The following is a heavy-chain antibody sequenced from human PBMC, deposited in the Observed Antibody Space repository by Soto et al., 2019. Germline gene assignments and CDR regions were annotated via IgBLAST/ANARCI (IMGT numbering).Heavy chain of an antibody. CDR2: ISSSGSTI. D-gene: IGHD3-16*02. J-gene: IGHJ6*02. V-gene: IGHV3-48*03. CDR3: ARETVISHYYYGMDV. CDR1: GFTFSSYE. Sequence: GGSLRLSCAASGFTFSSYEMNWVRQAPGKGLEWVSYISSSGSTIYYADSVKGRFTISRDNAKNSLYLQMNSLRAEDTAVYYCARETVISHYYYGMDVWGQGTTVTVSS.